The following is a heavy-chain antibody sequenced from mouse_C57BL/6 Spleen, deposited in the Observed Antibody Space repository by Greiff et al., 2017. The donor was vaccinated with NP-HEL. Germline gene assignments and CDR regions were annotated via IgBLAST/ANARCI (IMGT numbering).Heavy chain of an antibody. CDR3: ARRDYEWDFDV. J-gene: IGHJ1*03. D-gene: IGHD1-1*01. CDR1: GFTFSSYG. CDR2: ISSGGSYT. Sequence: EVQVVESGGDLVKPGGSLKLSCAASGFTFSSYGMSWVRQTPDKRLEWVATISSGGSYTYYPDSVKGRFTISRDNAKNTLYLQMSSLKSEDTAMYYCARRDYEWDFDVWGTGTTVTVSS. V-gene: IGHV5-6*01.